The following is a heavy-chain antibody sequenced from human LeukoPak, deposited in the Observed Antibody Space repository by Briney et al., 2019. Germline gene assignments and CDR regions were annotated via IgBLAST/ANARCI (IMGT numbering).Heavy chain of an antibody. CDR1: GFTFSSYA. Sequence: GGSLRLSCAASGFTFSSYAMSWVRQAPGKGLEWVSAISGSGSSTYYAASVKGRFTISRDNSKNTLYLQMNSLRAEDTAVYYCAKDAYYDFWSGYPPHYWSQGTLVTVSS. CDR3: AKDAYYDFWSGYPPHY. CDR2: ISGSGSST. D-gene: IGHD3-3*01. V-gene: IGHV3-23*01. J-gene: IGHJ4*02.